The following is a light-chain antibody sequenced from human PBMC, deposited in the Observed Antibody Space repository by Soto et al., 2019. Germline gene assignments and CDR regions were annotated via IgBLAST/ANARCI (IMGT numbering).Light chain of an antibody. CDR2: EGS. J-gene: IGLJ3*02. V-gene: IGLV2-23*01. Sequence: QSALTQPATMSGSPGQSITISCTGTSSDVGNYKFVSWYQQHPNKAPKLIIYEGSQRPSGVSNRFSGSKSGNTASLTISGLQTEDEADYYCCSYAGGSIGLFGGGTKLTVL. CDR3: CSYAGGSIGL. CDR1: SSDVGNYKF.